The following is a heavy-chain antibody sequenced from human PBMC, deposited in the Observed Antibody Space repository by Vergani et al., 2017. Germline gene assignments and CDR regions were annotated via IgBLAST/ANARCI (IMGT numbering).Heavy chain of an antibody. CDR2: ISYDGSNK. V-gene: IGHV3-30*18. Sequence: QVQLVESGGGVVQPGRSLRLSCAASGFTFSSYGMHWVRQAPGKGLEWVAVISYDGSNKYYADSVKGRFTISRDNSKNTLYLQMNSLRAEDTAVYDCAKDGGGRGQSAFDIWGQGTMVTVSS. J-gene: IGHJ3*02. CDR3: AKDGGGRGQSAFDI. D-gene: IGHD3-16*01. CDR1: GFTFSSYG.